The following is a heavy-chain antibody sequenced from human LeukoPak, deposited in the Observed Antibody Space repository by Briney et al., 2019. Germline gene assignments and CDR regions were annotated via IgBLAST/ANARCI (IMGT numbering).Heavy chain of an antibody. J-gene: IGHJ6*03. D-gene: IGHD5-18*01. V-gene: IGHV1-2*02. CDR1: GYTFTGYY. CDR3: ARNSYGYKFSMDV. CDR2: INPDHGDT. Sequence: AASVKVSCKASGYTFTGYYMHWVRQAPGQGLEWMGWINPDHGDTNYAQKFQGRVTMTRDTSISTAYMELSRLRSDDTAVYYCARNSYGYKFSMDVWGKGTSVTVSS.